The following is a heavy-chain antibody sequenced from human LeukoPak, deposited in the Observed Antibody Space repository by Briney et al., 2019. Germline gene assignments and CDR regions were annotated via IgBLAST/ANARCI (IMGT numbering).Heavy chain of an antibody. Sequence: GGSLRLSCAASGFTFSDHYMSCIREAPGEGLQWLAYIGGDSNPIYYADSVKGRFTISRDNTKNSLYLRMNNLRAEDTAVYYCAREAGVWYDSSCDTWGQGTLVAVSS. D-gene: IGHD3-22*01. CDR3: AREAGVWYDSSCDT. V-gene: IGHV3-11*01. CDR1: GFTFSDHY. J-gene: IGHJ5*02. CDR2: IGGDSNPI.